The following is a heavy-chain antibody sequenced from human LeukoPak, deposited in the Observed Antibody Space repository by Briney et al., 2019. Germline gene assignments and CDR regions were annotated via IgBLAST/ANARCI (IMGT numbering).Heavy chain of an antibody. CDR1: GFTVSSNY. J-gene: IGHJ3*02. V-gene: IGHV3-53*01. D-gene: IGHD6-19*01. Sequence: GGSLRLSCAASGFTVSSNYMSWVRQAPGKGLEWVSVIYSGGSTYYAGSVKGRFTLSRDNSKNTLYLQMNSLRAEDTAVYYCARDRTQWGDAFDIWGQGTMVTVSS. CDR3: ARDRTQWGDAFDI. CDR2: IYSGGST.